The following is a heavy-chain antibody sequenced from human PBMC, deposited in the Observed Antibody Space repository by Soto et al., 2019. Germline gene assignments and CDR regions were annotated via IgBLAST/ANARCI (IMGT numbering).Heavy chain of an antibody. CDR3: ARFQTYYYDSSGYYEVDY. Sequence: QVQLVQSGAEVKKPGSSVKVSCKASGGTFSSYAISWVRQAPGQGLEWMGGIIPIFGTANYAQKFQGRVTITADESTSTAYMELSSLRSEDTAVYYCARFQTYYYDSSGYYEVDYWCQGTLVTVSS. V-gene: IGHV1-69*01. D-gene: IGHD3-22*01. CDR1: GGTFSSYA. J-gene: IGHJ4*02. CDR2: IIPIFGTA.